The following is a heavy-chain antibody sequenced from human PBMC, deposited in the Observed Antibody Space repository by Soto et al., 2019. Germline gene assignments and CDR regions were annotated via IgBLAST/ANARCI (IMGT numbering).Heavy chain of an antibody. CDR1: GGTFSSYA. D-gene: IGHD3-22*01. CDR3: ARDHSYYDSSGYYANWFDP. J-gene: IGHJ5*02. Sequence: SVKVSCKASGGTFSSYAISWVRQAPGQGLEWMGGIIPIFGTANYAQKFQGRVTITADESTSTAYMELSSLRSEDTAVYYCARDHSYYDSSGYYANWFDPWGQGTLVTVSS. V-gene: IGHV1-69*13. CDR2: IIPIFGTA.